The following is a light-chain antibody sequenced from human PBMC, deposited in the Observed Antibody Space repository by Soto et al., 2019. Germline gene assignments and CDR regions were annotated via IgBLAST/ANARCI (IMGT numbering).Light chain of an antibody. CDR2: DVS. Sequence: DIKMTQTTSSVSASIGDRITTTCRASQGVSSWLAWYKQKPGKAPNLLISDVSSLERGVPSRWSGSGAGTEFTLTNSSLLSEDVAVYYCRQYNSWPWTFGQGTKV. CDR1: QGVSSW. CDR3: RQYNSWPWT. V-gene: IGKV1-12*01. J-gene: IGKJ1*01.